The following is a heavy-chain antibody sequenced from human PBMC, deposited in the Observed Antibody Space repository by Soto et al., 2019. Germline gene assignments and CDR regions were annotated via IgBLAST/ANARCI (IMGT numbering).Heavy chain of an antibody. CDR3: ALGGYCSGGGCLYQH. Sequence: GGSLRLSCAASGFSFSAYWMNWVRQAPGKGLEWVASMKPDGSDTYYADSVKGRFSISRDNAQRSLFLQMNDVRVEDTAVYYCALGGYCSGGGCLYQHWGQGTLVTVSS. J-gene: IGHJ1*01. D-gene: IGHD2-15*01. V-gene: IGHV3-7*03. CDR1: GFSFSAYW. CDR2: MKPDGSDT.